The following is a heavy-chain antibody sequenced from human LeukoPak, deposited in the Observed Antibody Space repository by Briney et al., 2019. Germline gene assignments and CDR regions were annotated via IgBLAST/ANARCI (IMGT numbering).Heavy chain of an antibody. Sequence: SETLSLTCTVSGGSISSYYWSWIRQPPGKGLEWIGYIYTSGSTNYNPSLKSRVTISVGTSKNQFSLKLSSVTAADTAVYYCARLRGNWFDPWGQGTLVTVSS. V-gene: IGHV4-4*09. CDR2: IYTSGST. CDR3: ARLRGNWFDP. CDR1: GGSISSYY. J-gene: IGHJ5*02. D-gene: IGHD3-16*01.